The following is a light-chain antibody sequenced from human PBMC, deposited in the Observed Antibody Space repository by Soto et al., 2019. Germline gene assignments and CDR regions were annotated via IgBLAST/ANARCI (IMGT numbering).Light chain of an antibody. Sequence: EIVMTQSPATLSVSPGDRATLSCRASQSVSSNLAWYQQKPGQAPRLLIYGASTRATGIPARFSGSGSGTEFTLPISSLQSEDFAVYYCQQCNNWPRTFGQGTKVEIK. V-gene: IGKV3-15*01. J-gene: IGKJ1*01. CDR1: QSVSSN. CDR2: GAS. CDR3: QQCNNWPRT.